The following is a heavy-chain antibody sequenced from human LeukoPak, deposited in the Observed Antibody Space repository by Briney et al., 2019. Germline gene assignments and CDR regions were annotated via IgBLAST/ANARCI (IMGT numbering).Heavy chain of an antibody. CDR2: IYPGDSDT. J-gene: IGHJ4*02. CDR3: ARLSGRVICSAGSCYIDS. V-gene: IGHV5-51*01. CDR1: GYRFTSDW. D-gene: IGHD2-15*01. Sequence: GESLKISCKGSGYRFTSDWIGWVRQMPGKGLEWMGIIYPGDSDTRYSPSFQGQVTISADKSVNTAYLQWSSLKASDTAMYYCARLSGRVICSAGSCYIDSWGQGTLVTVSS.